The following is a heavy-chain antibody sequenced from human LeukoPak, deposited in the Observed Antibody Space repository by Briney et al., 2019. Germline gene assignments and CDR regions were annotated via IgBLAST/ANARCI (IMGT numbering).Heavy chain of an antibody. CDR1: GYTFTSYD. CDR2: MNPNSGNT. V-gene: IGHV1-8*01. D-gene: IGHD3-22*01. CDR3: ARGSYYDSKLRAAFDI. Sequence: GASVKVSCKASGYTFTSYDINWVRQATGQGLEWMGWMNPNSGNTGYAQKFQGGVTMTRNTSISTAYMELSSLRSEDTAVYYCARGSYYDSKLRAAFDIWGQGTVVTVSS. J-gene: IGHJ3*02.